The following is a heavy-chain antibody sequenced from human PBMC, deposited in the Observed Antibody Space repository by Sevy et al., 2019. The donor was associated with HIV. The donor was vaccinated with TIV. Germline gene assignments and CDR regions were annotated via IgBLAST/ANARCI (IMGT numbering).Heavy chain of an antibody. Sequence: SETLSLTCAVYGGSFSGYYWSWIRQPPGKGLEWIGEINHSGSTNYNPSLKSRVTISVDTSKNQFSLKLSSVTAADTAVYYCARLRDYYFDYWGLGTLVTVSS. J-gene: IGHJ4*02. V-gene: IGHV4-34*01. CDR1: GGSFSGYY. CDR2: INHSGST. CDR3: ARLRDYYFDY.